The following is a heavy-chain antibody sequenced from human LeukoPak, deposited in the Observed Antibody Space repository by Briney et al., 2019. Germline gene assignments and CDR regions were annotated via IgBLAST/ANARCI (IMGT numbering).Heavy chain of an antibody. CDR2: IFSGGST. D-gene: IGHD3-22*01. CDR1: GFTVSSKY. CDR3: VRGGDSSGYYYGDY. V-gene: IGHV3-66*01. J-gene: IGHJ4*02. Sequence: EGSLRLSCAASGFTVSSKYMNWVRQAPGKGLEWVSVIFSGGSTNYADSVKGRFTISRDNSKNTLYLQMNSLRAEDTAVYYCVRGGDSSGYYYGDYWGQGTLVTVSS.